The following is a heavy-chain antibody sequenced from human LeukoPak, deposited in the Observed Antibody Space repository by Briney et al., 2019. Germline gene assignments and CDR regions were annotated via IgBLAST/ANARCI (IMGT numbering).Heavy chain of an antibody. J-gene: IGHJ3*02. V-gene: IGHV1-69*05. CDR1: GGTFSSYA. D-gene: IGHD3-3*01. Sequence: ASVKVSCKASGGTFSSYAISWVRQAPGQGLEWMGRIIPIFGTANYAQKFQGRVTITTDESTSTAYMELSSLRSEDTAVYYCARDRITIFGASFDIWGQGTEVTVSS. CDR3: ARDRITIFGASFDI. CDR2: IIPIFGTA.